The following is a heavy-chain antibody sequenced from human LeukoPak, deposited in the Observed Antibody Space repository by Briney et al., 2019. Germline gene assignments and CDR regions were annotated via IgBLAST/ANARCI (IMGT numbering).Heavy chain of an antibody. J-gene: IGHJ5*02. CDR1: GFTFSSYS. Sequence: GGSLRLSCAASGFTFSSYSMTWVRQAPGKGLEWVSSISSSSSYIYYADSVKGRFTISRDNAKNSLYLQMNSLRAEDTAVYYCAREGPAATSEDWFDPWAREPWSPSPQ. CDR2: ISSSSSYI. V-gene: IGHV3-21*01. CDR3: AREGPAATSEDWFDP. D-gene: IGHD2-2*01.